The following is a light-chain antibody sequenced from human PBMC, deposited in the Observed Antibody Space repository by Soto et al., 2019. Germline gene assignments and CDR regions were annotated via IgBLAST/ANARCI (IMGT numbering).Light chain of an antibody. CDR1: TCNIGNNY. J-gene: IGLJ3*02. Sequence: QSVLTQPPSASGTPGQRVTISCSGSTCNIGNNYVCWFQQLPGTTPKLLIYRNNQRPSWVPDRFSGSKSGTSASLAISGLRSEDEADYYCAAWDDSLNGVVFGGGTKVTVL. V-gene: IGLV1-47*01. CDR3: AAWDDSLNGVV. CDR2: RNN.